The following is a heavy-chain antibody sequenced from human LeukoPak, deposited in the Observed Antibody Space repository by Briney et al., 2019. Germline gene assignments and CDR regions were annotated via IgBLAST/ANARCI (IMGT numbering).Heavy chain of an antibody. Sequence: ASVKVSCKASGYTFTSYYMHWVRQAPGQGLEWMGIINPSGGSTSYAQKFQGRVTVTRDTSTSTVYMELSSLRSEDTAVYYCARDRRYGSGSYYLVYWGQGTLVTVSS. CDR2: INPSGGST. CDR3: ARDRRYGSGSYYLVY. CDR1: GYTFTSYY. D-gene: IGHD3-10*01. V-gene: IGHV1-46*01. J-gene: IGHJ4*02.